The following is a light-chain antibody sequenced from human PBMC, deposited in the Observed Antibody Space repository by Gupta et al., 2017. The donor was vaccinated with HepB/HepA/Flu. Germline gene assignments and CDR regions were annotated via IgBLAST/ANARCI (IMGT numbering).Light chain of an antibody. CDR1: QNVLYSNNKDF. CDR2: WAA. V-gene: IGKV4-1*01. J-gene: IGKJ5*01. CDR3: QQYYDTPST. Sequence: DIVMTQSPDSLAVSLGERATINCKSSQNVLYSNNKDFLAWYQQKQGRPPKLLISWAATREAGVPDRCSGSGSGTEFTLTISSLQAEDVAVYYCQQYYDTPSTFGQGTRLEIK.